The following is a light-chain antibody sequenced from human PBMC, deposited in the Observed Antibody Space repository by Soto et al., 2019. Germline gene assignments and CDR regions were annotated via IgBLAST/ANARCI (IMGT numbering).Light chain of an antibody. V-gene: IGKV3-20*01. CDR2: GAT. CDR1: QSVSNSF. Sequence: EIVLTQSPGTLSLSPGERATLSCMASQSVSNSFLAWYQQKPGQAPRLLIYGATSRATGIPDRFSGSESGTDFTLTISRLEPEDFAVYYCQQYGSTPVTFDQGTKVEIK. J-gene: IGKJ1*01. CDR3: QQYGSTPVT.